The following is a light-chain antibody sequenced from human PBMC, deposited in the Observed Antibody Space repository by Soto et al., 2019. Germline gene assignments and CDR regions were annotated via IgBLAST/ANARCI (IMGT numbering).Light chain of an antibody. CDR2: AAA. CDR3: QKYNSAPLT. J-gene: IGKJ4*01. V-gene: IGKV1-27*01. Sequence: DIPMTQSPSSLSASVGDRVTITCRASQAIANYLAWYQQKPGKVPKLLIYAAATLQSGVPSRFSGSGSGTDFSLTISSLQPEDVATYYCQKYNSAPLTFGGGTRVEI. CDR1: QAIANY.